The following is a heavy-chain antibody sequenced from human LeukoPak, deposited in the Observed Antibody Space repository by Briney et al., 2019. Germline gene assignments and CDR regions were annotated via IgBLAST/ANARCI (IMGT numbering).Heavy chain of an antibody. Sequence: GESLKISCKGSGYSFTSYWIGWVRQMPGKGLEWMGIIYPDDSDTRYSPSFQGQVTISADKSISTAYLQWSSLKASDTAIYYCAKIDRQYCSRSSCYALDYWGQGTQVTVSS. V-gene: IGHV5-51*01. J-gene: IGHJ4*02. CDR2: IYPDDSDT. D-gene: IGHD2-2*01. CDR3: AKIDRQYCSRSSCYALDY. CDR1: GYSFTSYW.